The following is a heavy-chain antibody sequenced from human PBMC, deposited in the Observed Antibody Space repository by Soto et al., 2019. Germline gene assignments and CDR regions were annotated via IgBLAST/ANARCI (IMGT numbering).Heavy chain of an antibody. CDR1: GFTFSSYA. CDR3: AKHAASYYYGMDV. Sequence: GGSLTLSCAASGFTFSSYAMSWVRQAPGKGLEWVSGISGSGGSTYYADSVKGRLTISRDNSKNTLYVQMNSLRAEDTAAYYCAKHAASYYYGMDVWGQGTTVTVSS. J-gene: IGHJ6*02. CDR2: ISGSGGST. V-gene: IGHV3-23*01. D-gene: IGHD6-13*01.